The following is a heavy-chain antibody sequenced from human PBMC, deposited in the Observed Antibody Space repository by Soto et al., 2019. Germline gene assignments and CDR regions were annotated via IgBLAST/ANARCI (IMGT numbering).Heavy chain of an antibody. CDR2: IYYSGST. D-gene: IGHD6-13*01. Sequence: SETLSLTCTVSGGSISSYYWSWIRQPPGKGLEWIGYIYYSGSTNYNPSLKSRVTISVDTSKNQFSLKLSSVTAADTAVYYCARGEKYSSRGNFDYWGQGTLVTVSS. CDR1: GGSISSYY. J-gene: IGHJ4*02. V-gene: IGHV4-59*01. CDR3: ARGEKYSSRGNFDY.